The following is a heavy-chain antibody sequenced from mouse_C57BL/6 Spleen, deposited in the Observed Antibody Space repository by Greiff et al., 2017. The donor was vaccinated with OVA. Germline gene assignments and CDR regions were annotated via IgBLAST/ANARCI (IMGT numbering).Heavy chain of an antibody. CDR1: GFTFSDYG. J-gene: IGHJ2*01. CDR2: ISSGSSTI. Sequence: EVQVVESGGGLVKPGGSLKLSCAASGFTFSDYGMHWVRQAPEKGLEWVAYISSGSSTIYYADTVKGRFTISRDNAKNTLFLQMTSLRSEDTAMSYCARSPYYYGSTPYYFDYWGQGTTLTVSS. D-gene: IGHD1-1*01. V-gene: IGHV5-17*01. CDR3: ARSPYYYGSTPYYFDY.